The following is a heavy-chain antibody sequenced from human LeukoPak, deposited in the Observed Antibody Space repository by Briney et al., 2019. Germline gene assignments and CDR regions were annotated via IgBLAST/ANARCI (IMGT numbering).Heavy chain of an antibody. D-gene: IGHD6-19*01. CDR1: GFSVTNKY. J-gene: IGHJ4*02. CDR2: IYSGGST. CDR3: AKDAPGIKVAGHCDF. Sequence: GGSLRLSCAASGFSVTNKYMSWVRQAPGKGLEWVSVIYSGGSTHYAESVKGRFTISRDNPKNTLYLQMNNLKPEDTAVYYCAKDAPGIKVAGHCDFWGQGTLVTVSS. V-gene: IGHV3-53*05.